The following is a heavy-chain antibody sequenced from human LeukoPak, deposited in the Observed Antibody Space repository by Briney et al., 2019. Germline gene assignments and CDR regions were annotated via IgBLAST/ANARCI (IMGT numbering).Heavy chain of an antibody. Sequence: PGGSLRLSCAASGFTFSSYAMSWVRQAPGKGLGWVSAISGSGGSTYYADSVKGRFTISRDNSKNTLYLQMNSLRAEDTAVYYCAKDRREGATRYDYYGMDVWGQGTTVTVSS. J-gene: IGHJ6*02. V-gene: IGHV3-23*01. CDR3: AKDRREGATRYDYYGMDV. D-gene: IGHD1-26*01. CDR1: GFTFSSYA. CDR2: ISGSGGST.